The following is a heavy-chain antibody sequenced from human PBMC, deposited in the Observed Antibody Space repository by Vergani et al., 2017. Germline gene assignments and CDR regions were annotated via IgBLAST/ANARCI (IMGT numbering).Heavy chain of an antibody. CDR2: INHSGST. CDR3: ARGGGRGAIRRRYYFDY. V-gene: IGHV4-34*01. Sequence: QVQLQQWGAGLLKPSETLSLTCAVYGGSFSGYYWSWIRQPPGKGLEWIGEINHSGSTNYNPSLKSRVTISVDPSKNQFSLKLSSVTAADTAVYYCARGGGRGAIRRRYYFDYWGQGTLVTVSS. D-gene: IGHD3-10*01. CDR1: GGSFSGYY. J-gene: IGHJ4*02.